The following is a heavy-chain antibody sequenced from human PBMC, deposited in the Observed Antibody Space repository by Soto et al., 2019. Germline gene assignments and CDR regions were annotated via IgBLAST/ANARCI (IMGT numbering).Heavy chain of an antibody. J-gene: IGHJ4*02. V-gene: IGHV1-69*01. D-gene: IGHD6-13*01. CDR2: IIPIFGTA. CDR3: ARDMNGQQNVDY. Sequence: QVQLVQSGAEVKKPGSSVKVSCKASGGTFSSYAISWVRQAPGQGLEWMGGIIPIFGTANYAQKFQGRVKLTADESTSTAYMELSSLRSEDTAVYYCARDMNGQQNVDYWGQGTLVTVSS. CDR1: GGTFSSYA.